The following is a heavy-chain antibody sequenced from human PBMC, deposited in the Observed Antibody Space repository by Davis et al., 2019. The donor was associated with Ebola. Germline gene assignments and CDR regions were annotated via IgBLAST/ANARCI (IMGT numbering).Heavy chain of an antibody. D-gene: IGHD6-13*01. Sequence: PGGSLRLSCAASGFTFSSYDMHWVRQVTGKGLEWVSAIGTAGDTYYPGSVKGRFTISRDNSKNTLYLQMNSLRAEDTAVYYCAKLDSSSWDYYYYGMDVWGQGTTVTVSS. V-gene: IGHV3-13*01. CDR3: AKLDSSSWDYYYYGMDV. CDR2: IGTAGDT. CDR1: GFTFSSYD. J-gene: IGHJ6*02.